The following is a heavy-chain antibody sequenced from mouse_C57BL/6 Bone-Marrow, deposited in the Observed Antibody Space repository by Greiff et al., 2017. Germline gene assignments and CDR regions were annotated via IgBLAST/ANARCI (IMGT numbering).Heavy chain of an antibody. CDR3: ARRGVVGGY. D-gene: IGHD1-1*01. J-gene: IGHJ2*01. CDR1: GYTFTSSG. V-gene: IGHV1-81*01. Sequence: VKLLESGAELARPGASVKLSCTASGYTFTSSGISWVKQRTGQGLEWIGEIYPRGGNTSSNEKFTGKGTMTVDKSSSTGYMDLRSLTSEDTAVYFCARRGVVGGYWGQGTTLTVSS. CDR2: IYPRGGNT.